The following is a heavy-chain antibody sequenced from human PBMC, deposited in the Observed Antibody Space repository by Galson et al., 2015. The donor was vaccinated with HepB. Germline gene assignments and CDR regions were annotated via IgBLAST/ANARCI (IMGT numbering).Heavy chain of an antibody. J-gene: IGHJ4*02. V-gene: IGHV1-8*01. CDR2: MNPTSGST. CDR3: AKGVSGSPPDN. D-gene: IGHD1-26*01. Sequence: SVKVSCKASGYTFTNFDIYWVRQASGRGLEWLGWMNPTSGSTGYARKFQGRVTLTRDTSINTAYLELSILGSEDTATYYCAKGVSGSPPDNWGQGTLVTVSS. CDR1: GYTFTNFD.